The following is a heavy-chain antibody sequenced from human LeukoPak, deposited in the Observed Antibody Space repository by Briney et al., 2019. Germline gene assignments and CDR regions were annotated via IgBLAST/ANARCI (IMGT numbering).Heavy chain of an antibody. CDR2: INHSGST. J-gene: IGHJ5*02. V-gene: IGHV4-34*01. CDR3: ARVMITMVRGVIIIGGSGWFDP. CDR1: GGSFSGYY. D-gene: IGHD3-10*01. Sequence: SETLSLTCAVYGGSFSGYYWRWIRQPPGKGLEWIGEINHSGSTNYNPSLKSRVNISVDTSKNQFSLKLSSVTAADTAVYYCARVMITMVRGVIIIGGSGWFDPWGQGTLVTVSS.